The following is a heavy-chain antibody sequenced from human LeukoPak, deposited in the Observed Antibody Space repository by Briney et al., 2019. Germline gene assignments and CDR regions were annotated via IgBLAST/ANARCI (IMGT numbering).Heavy chain of an antibody. D-gene: IGHD5-18*01. Sequence: GGSLRLSCAASGFTFSSYAMHWVRQAPGKGLEWVAVISYDGSNKYYADSVKGRFTISRGNSKNTLYLQMNSLRAEDTAVYYCASSGYSYGYPLGYWGQGTLVTVSS. CDR3: ASSGYSYGYPLGY. CDR1: GFTFSSYA. CDR2: ISYDGSNK. J-gene: IGHJ4*02. V-gene: IGHV3-30*04.